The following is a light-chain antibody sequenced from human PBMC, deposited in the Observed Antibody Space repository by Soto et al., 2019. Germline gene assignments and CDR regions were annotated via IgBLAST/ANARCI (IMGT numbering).Light chain of an antibody. CDR3: QQYGSSPLT. CDR1: QSVSSNY. V-gene: IGKV3-20*01. Sequence: EIVLTQSPGNLSLSPGERATLSCRASQSVSSNYLSWFQQKPGQAPRLLIYGASSRATGIPDRFSGSGSGTDFTLTISRLEPEDFAVYYCQQYGSSPLTFGPGTKVDTK. CDR2: GAS. J-gene: IGKJ3*01.